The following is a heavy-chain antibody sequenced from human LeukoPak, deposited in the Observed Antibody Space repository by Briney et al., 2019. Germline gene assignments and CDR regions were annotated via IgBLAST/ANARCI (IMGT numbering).Heavy chain of an antibody. Sequence: GGSLRLSCAASGFTFSDSYMSWIRQSPGKGLEWVSHISGSGQIIYYADSMKGRFTISRDNSKNTLYLQMNSLRAEDTAVYYCARGPSGYHNTGGQGTLVTVSS. V-gene: IGHV3-11*04. J-gene: IGHJ4*02. CDR2: ISGSGQII. CDR3: ARGPSGYHNT. CDR1: GFTFSDSY. D-gene: IGHD5-12*01.